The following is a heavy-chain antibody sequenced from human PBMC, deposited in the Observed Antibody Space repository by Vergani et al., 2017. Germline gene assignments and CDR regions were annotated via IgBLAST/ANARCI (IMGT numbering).Heavy chain of an antibody. D-gene: IGHD1-1*01. Sequence: EVQLVQSGAEVKKPGESLKISCKGSEYSFGNYWIGWVRQMPGKGLEWMGIIYPVDSDTRYSPSFQGQVTISADKSISTAFLQWDSLKASDTALYYCARHTTYTDSWGQGTLVTVSS. V-gene: IGHV5-51*01. CDR2: IYPVDSDT. CDR1: EYSFGNYW. J-gene: IGHJ4*02. CDR3: ARHTTYTDS.